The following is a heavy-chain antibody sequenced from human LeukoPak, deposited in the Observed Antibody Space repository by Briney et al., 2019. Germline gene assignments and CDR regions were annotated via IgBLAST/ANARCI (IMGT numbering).Heavy chain of an antibody. CDR1: GLTFSSYN. CDR3: ARGPISGWSADY. J-gene: IGHJ4*02. V-gene: IGHV3-48*02. Sequence: PGGSLRLSCAVSGLTFSSYNMNWVRQAPGKGLEWVSYISNSGSMIYYADSVKGRFTLSRDNAKNSLYPQMNSLRDEDTAVYYCARGPISGWSADYWGQGTLVTVSS. CDR2: ISNSGSMI. D-gene: IGHD6-19*01.